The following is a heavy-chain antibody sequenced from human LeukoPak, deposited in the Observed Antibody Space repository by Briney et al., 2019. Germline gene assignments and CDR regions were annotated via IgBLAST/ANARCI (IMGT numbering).Heavy chain of an antibody. Sequence: SETLSLTCTVSGGSISSSSYYWGWIRQPPGKGLEWIGSIYYSGSTYYNPSLKSRVTISVDTSKNQFSLKLSSVTAADTAVYYCARVFGSGELSSIDYWGQGTLVTVSS. J-gene: IGHJ4*02. CDR1: GGSISSSSYY. CDR2: IYYSGST. D-gene: IGHD3-16*02. V-gene: IGHV4-39*07. CDR3: ARVFGSGELSSIDY.